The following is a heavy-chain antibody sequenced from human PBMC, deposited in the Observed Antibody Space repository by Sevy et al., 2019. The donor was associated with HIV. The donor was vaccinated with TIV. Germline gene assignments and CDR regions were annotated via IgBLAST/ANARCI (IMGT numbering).Heavy chain of an antibody. V-gene: IGHV3-7*03. Sequence: GGSLRLSCAASGFTFSSYWMSWVRQAPGKGLEWVANIKQDGSEKYYVDSVKGRFTISRDNAKNSLYLQMNSLRAEDTAMYYCAREAPQHYDSSGYFTPYFDYWGQGTLVTVSS. CDR2: IKQDGSEK. CDR1: GFTFSSYW. D-gene: IGHD3-22*01. J-gene: IGHJ4*02. CDR3: AREAPQHYDSSGYFTPYFDY.